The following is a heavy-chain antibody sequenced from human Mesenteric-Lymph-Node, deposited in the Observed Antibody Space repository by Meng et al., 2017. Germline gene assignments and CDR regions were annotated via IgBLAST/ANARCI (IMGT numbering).Heavy chain of an antibody. D-gene: IGHD2-21*02. Sequence: GGSLRLSCTGSGFTFDSYWIHWVRQAPGKGLVWVSRIRYDEITTNYADPVKGRFTISRDNAKNTVYLEMSSLSADDTAVYFCVRGCNGDCRGVDYWGQGMQVTVSS. CDR2: IRYDEITT. CDR1: GFTFDSYW. J-gene: IGHJ4*02. CDR3: VRGCNGDCRGVDY. V-gene: IGHV3-74*01.